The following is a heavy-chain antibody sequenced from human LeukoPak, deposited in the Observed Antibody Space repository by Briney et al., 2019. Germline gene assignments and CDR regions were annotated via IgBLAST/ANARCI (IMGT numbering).Heavy chain of an antibody. CDR3: ARSSEYCSSTSCGYYYYYGMDV. CDR2: IIPIFGTA. Sequence: SVKVSCKASGGTFSSYAISWVRQAPGQGLEWMGGIIPIFGTANYAQKFQGRVTITADESTSTAYMELSSLRSEDTAVYYCARSSEYCSSTSCGYYYYYGMDVWGKGTTVTVSS. CDR1: GGTFSSYA. V-gene: IGHV1-69*01. J-gene: IGHJ6*04. D-gene: IGHD2-2*01.